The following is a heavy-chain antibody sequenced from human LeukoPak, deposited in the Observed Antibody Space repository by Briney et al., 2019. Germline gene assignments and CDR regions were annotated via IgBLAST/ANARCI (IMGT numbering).Heavy chain of an antibody. CDR1: GYTFTSYD. CDR3: ARAPRGMPHDAFDV. Sequence: ASVKVSCKASGYTFTSYDINWVRQATGQGLEWMGWMNPNSGNTGYAQKFQGRVTMTRNTSISTAYMELSSLRSEDTAVYYCARAPRGMPHDAFDVWGQGTMVTVSS. V-gene: IGHV1-8*01. CDR2: MNPNSGNT. J-gene: IGHJ3*01. D-gene: IGHD3-16*01.